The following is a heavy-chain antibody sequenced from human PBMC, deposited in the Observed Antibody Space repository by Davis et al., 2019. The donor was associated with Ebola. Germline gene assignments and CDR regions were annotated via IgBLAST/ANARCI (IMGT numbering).Heavy chain of an antibody. J-gene: IGHJ4*02. CDR3: ASDGSGLGY. V-gene: IGHV3-74*01. CDR1: GFTFSSSR. D-gene: IGHD6-19*01. CDR2: INSDGIST. Sequence: PGGSLRLSCAASGFTFSSSRMHWVRQAPGKGLVWVSHINSDGISTGYADSVKGRFTISRDNAKNTLYLQMNSLRAEDTAVYFGASDGSGLGYWGQGTLVTVSS.